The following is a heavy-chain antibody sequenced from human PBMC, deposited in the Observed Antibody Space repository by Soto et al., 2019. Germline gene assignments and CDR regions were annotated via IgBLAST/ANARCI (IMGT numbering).Heavy chain of an antibody. V-gene: IGHV4-59*08. Sequence: SETLSLTCTVSGVSIKTYYWSWIRQPPGRGLEWIGYIYHNGNTKYNPSLKSRLTMSVDTSNSQFSLKLTSVTAADTAVYYCARTGYYDYWSGPFDYWGQGTPVTVSS. CDR1: GVSIKTYY. D-gene: IGHD3-3*01. CDR2: IYHNGNT. CDR3: ARTGYYDYWSGPFDY. J-gene: IGHJ4*02.